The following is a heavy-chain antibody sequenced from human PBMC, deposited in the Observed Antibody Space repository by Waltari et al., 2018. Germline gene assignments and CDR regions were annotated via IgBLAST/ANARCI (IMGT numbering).Heavy chain of an antibody. CDR1: GYSISSGYY. V-gene: IGHV4-38-2*01. CDR3: ARGVRPGSNPFSLYGMDV. Sequence: QVQLQESGPGLVKPSETLSLTCAVSGYSISSGYYWGGIRQPPGKGLEWIGSIYHSGSTYYNPSLKSRVTISVDTSKNQFSLKLSSVTAADTAVYYCARGVRPGSNPFSLYGMDVWGQGTTVTVSS. D-gene: IGHD3-10*01. CDR2: IYHSGST. J-gene: IGHJ6*02.